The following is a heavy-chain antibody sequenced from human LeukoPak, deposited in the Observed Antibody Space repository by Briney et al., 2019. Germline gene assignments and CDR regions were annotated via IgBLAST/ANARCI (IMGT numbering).Heavy chain of an antibody. D-gene: IGHD3-10*01. Sequence: GGSLRLSCAVSGLTFSIYGVSWVRQSPGKGLEWVSAISGSATGGITNYADSVKGRFTISRDNDNNTVYLQMNNLRVEDTAVYYCANHRSAFEFWGQGTLVTVSS. CDR2: ISGSATGGIT. J-gene: IGHJ4*02. CDR3: ANHRSAFEF. V-gene: IGHV3-23*01. CDR1: GLTFSIYG.